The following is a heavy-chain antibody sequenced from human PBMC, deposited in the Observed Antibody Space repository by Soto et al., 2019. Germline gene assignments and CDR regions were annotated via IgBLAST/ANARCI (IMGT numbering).Heavy chain of an antibody. CDR1: GYAFTTYG. CDR2: ISAYNGNR. D-gene: IGHD2-15*01. V-gene: IGHV1-18*01. J-gene: IGHJ4*02. CDR3: AREGLLGY. Sequence: QVRLVQSGAEVKQPGASVKVSCKASGYAFTTYGFSWVRQAPGQGLEWMGWISAYNGNRNYAQNLQGRVTMTTDTSTSTAYMELRNLRSDDTAIYYCAREGLLGYWGQGTLVTDSS.